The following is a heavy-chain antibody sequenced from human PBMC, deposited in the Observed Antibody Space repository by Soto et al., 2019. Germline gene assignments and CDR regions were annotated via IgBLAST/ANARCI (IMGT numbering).Heavy chain of an antibody. CDR1: GGSISSSSYY. J-gene: IGHJ4*02. CDR3: ASHKYHSSGPSAH. CDR2: IYYSGST. Sequence: SETLSLTCTVSGGSISSSSYYWGWIRQPPGKGLEWIGSIYYSGSTYYNPSLKSRVTISVDTSKNQFSLKLSSVTAADTAVYYFASHKYHSSGPSAHRGQRTLVT. V-gene: IGHV4-39*01. D-gene: IGHD3-22*01.